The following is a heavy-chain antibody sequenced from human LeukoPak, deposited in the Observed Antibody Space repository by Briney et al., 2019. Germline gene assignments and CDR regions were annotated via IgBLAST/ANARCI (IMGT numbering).Heavy chain of an antibody. CDR2: TYPGGSQT. J-gene: IGHJ5*02. D-gene: IGHD1-26*01. Sequence: GESLKISCKASSSTFTNYWIGWVRQLPGRGLEWMGITYPGGSQTIYMPPFQGQVTISVDESATTAYLQWNILKATDTAMYYCARRYYTSVWFDPWGQGTLVTVSS. CDR3: ARRYYTSVWFDP. V-gene: IGHV5-51*01. CDR1: SSTFTNYW.